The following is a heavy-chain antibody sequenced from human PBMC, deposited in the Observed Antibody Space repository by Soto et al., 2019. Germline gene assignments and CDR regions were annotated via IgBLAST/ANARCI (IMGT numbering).Heavy chain of an antibody. Sequence: EVQLVESGGGLVKPGGSLRLSCAASGFTFNNGWMSWVRQAPGKGLEWAGRIKSKAAGGTTDYSAPVQGRFTISRDDSKDTVHLQMNNLKTEDTAVYYCTTDSTQTFCDGGPCYSVLTKIHDSWGQGTLVTVSS. CDR1: GFTFNNGW. V-gene: IGHV3-15*01. D-gene: IGHD2-15*01. CDR2: IKSKAAGGTT. CDR3: TTDSTQTFCDGGPCYSVLTKIHDS. J-gene: IGHJ4*02.